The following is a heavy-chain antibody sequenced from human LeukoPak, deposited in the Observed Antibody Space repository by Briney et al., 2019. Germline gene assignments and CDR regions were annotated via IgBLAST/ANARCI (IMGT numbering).Heavy chain of an antibody. V-gene: IGHV3-33*07. Sequence: PGGSLRLSCVASGFTFDRFWMSWVRQAPGKGLEWVAVIWYDGSNKYYADSVKGRFTISRDNSKNTLYLQMNSLRAEDTAVYYCARDSGNFYFDYWGQGTLVTVSS. CDR2: IWYDGSNK. D-gene: IGHD3-10*01. J-gene: IGHJ4*02. CDR1: GFTFDRFW. CDR3: ARDSGNFYFDY.